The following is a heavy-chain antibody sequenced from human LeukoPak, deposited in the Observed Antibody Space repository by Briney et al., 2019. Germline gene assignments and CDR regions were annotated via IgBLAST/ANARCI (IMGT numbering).Heavy chain of an antibody. CDR2: IIPILDVA. D-gene: IGHD6-19*01. CDR3: ARASSIAVAGFLFDY. Sequence: ASVKVSCKASGGTFSSPGISWVRQAPGQGLEWMGRIIPILDVANYAQKFQGRVTITADKSTSTAYMEVSSLRSEDTAVYYCARASSIAVAGFLFDYWGQGTLVTVSS. J-gene: IGHJ4*02. V-gene: IGHV1-69*04. CDR1: GGTFSSPG.